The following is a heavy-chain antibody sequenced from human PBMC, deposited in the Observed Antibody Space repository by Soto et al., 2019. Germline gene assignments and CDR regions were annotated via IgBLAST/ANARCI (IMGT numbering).Heavy chain of an antibody. CDR3: ARQGSGNLHGLVDV. CDR1: SGPSSSHN. CDR2: VYSTGGT. V-gene: IGHV4-59*08. Sequence: QVQLQQSGPGLVKPSETLSLTCSVSSGPSSSHNWGWIRQPPGRGLEWIGYVYSTGGTSYNPSLKSRVPISPDTSTNHISLTLTSVTAAATAVYYCARQGSGNLHGLVDVWGQGTTVRVSS. J-gene: IGHJ6*02. D-gene: IGHD1-26*01.